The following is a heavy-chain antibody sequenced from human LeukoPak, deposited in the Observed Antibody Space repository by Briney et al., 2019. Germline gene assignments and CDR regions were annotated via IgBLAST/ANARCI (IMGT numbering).Heavy chain of an antibody. Sequence: GSLRLSCAASGFAFSSYSMNWVRQAPGKGLEWVSSISSSSSYIYYADSVKGRFTISGDNAKNSLYLQMNSLRAEDTAVYYCARDGFANRYYDFWSGYTYYYYGMGVWGQGTTVTVSS. J-gene: IGHJ6*02. CDR1: GFAFSSYS. V-gene: IGHV3-21*01. D-gene: IGHD3-3*01. CDR2: ISSSSSYI. CDR3: ARDGFANRYYDFWSGYTYYYYGMGV.